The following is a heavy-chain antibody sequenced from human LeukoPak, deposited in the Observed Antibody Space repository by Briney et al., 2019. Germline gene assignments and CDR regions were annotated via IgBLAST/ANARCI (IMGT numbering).Heavy chain of an antibody. CDR1: GGSISSYY. V-gene: IGHV4-59*12. CDR3: ARDYREKDAFDI. CDR2: IYYSGST. J-gene: IGHJ3*02. Sequence: SETLSLTCTVSGGSISSYYWSWIRQPPGKGLEWIGYIYYSGSTNYNPSLKSRVTISVDTSKNQFSLKLSSVTAADTAVYYCARDYREKDAFDIWGQGTMVTVSS. D-gene: IGHD4-11*01.